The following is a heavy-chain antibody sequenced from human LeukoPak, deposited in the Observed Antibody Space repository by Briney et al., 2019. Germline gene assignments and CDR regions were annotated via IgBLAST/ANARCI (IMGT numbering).Heavy chain of an antibody. CDR2: IYYSGST. CDR3: ARARFLEWLPFDY. CDR1: GGSISSGDYY. D-gene: IGHD3-3*01. V-gene: IGHV4-30-4*08. J-gene: IGHJ4*02. Sequence: KTSQTLSLTCTVSGGSISSGDYYWSWIRQPPGKGLEWIGYIYYSGSTYYNPSIKSRVTISVDTSKNQFSLKLSSVTAADTAVYYCARARFLEWLPFDYWGQGTLVTVSS.